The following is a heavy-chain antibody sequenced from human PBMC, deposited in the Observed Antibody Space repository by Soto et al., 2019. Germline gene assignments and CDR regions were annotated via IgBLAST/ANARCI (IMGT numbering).Heavy chain of an antibody. Sequence: PGGSLRLSCAASGFTFSSYAMSWVRQAPGKGLEWVSAISGSGGSTYYADSVKGRFTISRDNSKNTLYLQMNSLRAEDTAVYYCAKEFTDDSSGYYGLAAFDIWGQRTMVTVSS. CDR2: ISGSGGST. J-gene: IGHJ3*02. V-gene: IGHV3-23*01. CDR1: GFTFSSYA. D-gene: IGHD3-22*01. CDR3: AKEFTDDSSGYYGLAAFDI.